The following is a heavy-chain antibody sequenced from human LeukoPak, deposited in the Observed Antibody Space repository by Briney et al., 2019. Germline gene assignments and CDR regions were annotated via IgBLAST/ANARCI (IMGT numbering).Heavy chain of an antibody. J-gene: IGHJ5*02. V-gene: IGHV3-30*04. CDR1: GFTFSSYA. CDR2: ISYNGSNK. CDR3: ARGGKLRFLEWLPENNWFDP. D-gene: IGHD3-3*01. Sequence: PGGSLRLSCAASGFTFSSYAMHWVRQAPGKGLEWVAVISYNGSNKYYADSVKGRFTISRDNSKNTLYLQMNSLRAEDTAVYYYARGGKLRFLEWLPENNWFDPWGQGTLVTVSS.